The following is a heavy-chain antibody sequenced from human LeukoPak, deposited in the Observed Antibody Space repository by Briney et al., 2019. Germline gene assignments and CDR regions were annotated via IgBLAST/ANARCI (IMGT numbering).Heavy chain of an antibody. CDR3: ARLSMDC. V-gene: IGHV4-38-2*01. Sequence: SETLSLTCAVSGYSISSGYYWGWIRQPPGKGLEWIGSIYHSGSAYYNPSLKSRVTISVDTSKNQFSLKLSSVTAADTAVYYCARLSMDCWGQGTLVTVSS. J-gene: IGHJ4*02. D-gene: IGHD3-16*02. CDR1: GYSISSGYY. CDR2: IYHSGSA.